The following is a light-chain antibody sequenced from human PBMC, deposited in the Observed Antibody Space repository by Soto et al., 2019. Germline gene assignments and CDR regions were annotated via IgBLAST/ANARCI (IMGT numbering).Light chain of an antibody. Sequence: EIVMTQSPATRSVSPGERATLSCRASQSVSSNLAWYQQKPGQAPRLLIYGASTRATGIPARFSGSGSGTESTLTISSLQSEDFAVYYCQQYNNWPPYTFGQGTKVDIK. V-gene: IGKV3-15*01. CDR1: QSVSSN. CDR3: QQYNNWPPYT. CDR2: GAS. J-gene: IGKJ2*01.